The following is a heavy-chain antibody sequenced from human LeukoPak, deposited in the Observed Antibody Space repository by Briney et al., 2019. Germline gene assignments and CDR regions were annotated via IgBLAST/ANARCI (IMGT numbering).Heavy chain of an antibody. CDR3: AGRYSSSWPDLYYYYYGMDV. D-gene: IGHD6-13*01. CDR1: GFTFSSYA. Sequence: PGGSLRLSCAASGFTFSSYAMSWVRQAPGKGLEWVSAISGSGGSTYYADSVKGRFTISRDNSKNTLYLQMNSLRAEDTAVYYCAGRYSSSWPDLYYYYYGMDVWRQGTTVTVSS. CDR2: ISGSGGST. J-gene: IGHJ6*02. V-gene: IGHV3-23*01.